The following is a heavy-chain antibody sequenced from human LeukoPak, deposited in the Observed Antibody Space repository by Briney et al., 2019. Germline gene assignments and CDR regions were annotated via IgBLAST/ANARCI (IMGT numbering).Heavy chain of an antibody. V-gene: IGHV3-23*01. D-gene: IGHD2-2*01. Sequence: GGSLRLSXAASGFTFSSYAMSWVRQAPGKGLEWVSAISGSGGSTYYADPVKGRFTISRDNSKNTLYLQMNSLRAEDTAVYYCAKGVCSSTSCGAFDIWGQGTMVTVSS. CDR1: GFTFSSYA. CDR2: ISGSGGST. CDR3: AKGVCSSTSCGAFDI. J-gene: IGHJ3*02.